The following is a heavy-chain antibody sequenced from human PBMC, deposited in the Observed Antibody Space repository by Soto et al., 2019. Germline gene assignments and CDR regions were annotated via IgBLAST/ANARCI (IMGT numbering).Heavy chain of an antibody. V-gene: IGHV3-11*06. Sequence: PGGSLRLSCAASGFTFSDYYMSWIRQAPGKGLEWVSYISSGSSYTNYADSVKGRFTISRDNAKNSLYLQMNSLGVEDTAVYYCARTYGSGSYSGTWKGWFDPWGQGTLVTVSS. CDR1: GFTFSDYY. CDR3: ARTYGSGSYSGTWKGWFDP. CDR2: ISSGSSYT. D-gene: IGHD3-10*01. J-gene: IGHJ5*02.